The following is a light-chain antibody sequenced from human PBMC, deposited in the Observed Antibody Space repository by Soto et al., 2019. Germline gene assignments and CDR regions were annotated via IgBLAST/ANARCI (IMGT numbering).Light chain of an antibody. J-gene: IGKJ1*01. V-gene: IGKV1-5*03. CDR3: QQYNSYWW. Sequence: DIQMTQSPSTLSASVGDRVTITCRASQSISSWLAWYQQKPGKAPKLLFYKASSLEVGVPSRFSGSGSGTEFTLTISNLQADDFATYYGQQYNSYWWVGQGPKVEIK. CDR2: KAS. CDR1: QSISSW.